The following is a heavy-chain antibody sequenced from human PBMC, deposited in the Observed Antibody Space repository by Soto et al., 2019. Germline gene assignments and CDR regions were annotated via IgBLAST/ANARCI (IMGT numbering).Heavy chain of an antibody. D-gene: IGHD3-10*01. CDR3: ATFVNFSGITMVRGVIRSWFDP. CDR2: ISGSGGST. J-gene: IGHJ5*02. V-gene: IGHV3-23*01. Sequence: GGSLRLSCAASGFTFSSYAMSWVRQAPGKGLEWVSAISGSGGSTYYADSVKGRFTISRDNSKNTLYLQMNSLRAEDTAVYYCATFVNFSGITMVRGVIRSWFDPWGQGTLVTVSS. CDR1: GFTFSSYA.